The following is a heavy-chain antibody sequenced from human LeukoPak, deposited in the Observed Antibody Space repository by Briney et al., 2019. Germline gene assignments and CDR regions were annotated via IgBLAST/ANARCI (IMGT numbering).Heavy chain of an antibody. CDR2: INPNSGRT. D-gene: IGHD6-25*01. V-gene: IGHV1-8*01. CDR1: GYTFTSPD. J-gene: IGHJ4*02. Sequence: VASVKVSCKASGYTFTSPDINWVRQAAGQGLEWMGWINPNSGRTGYAQKFQGRVTMTENTSISTAYMELSSLRFDDTAVYYCARGRSGLAAAGTYDYWGQGTLITVSS. CDR3: ARGRSGLAAAGTYDY.